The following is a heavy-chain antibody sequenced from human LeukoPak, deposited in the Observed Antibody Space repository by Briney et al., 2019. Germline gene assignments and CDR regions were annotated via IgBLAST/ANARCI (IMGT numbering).Heavy chain of an antibody. D-gene: IGHD2-2*01. Sequence: GGSLRLSCAASGFTFSNYAMSWVRQAPGKGLEWVSAISGSGGNTYDADSVKGRFTTSRDNTKNTLYLQMNSLRAEDTAVYYCAKDYARPIVVVPADKGYFDYWGQGTLVTVSS. J-gene: IGHJ4*02. V-gene: IGHV3-23*01. CDR3: AKDYARPIVVVPADKGYFDY. CDR2: ISGSGGNT. CDR1: GFTFSNYA.